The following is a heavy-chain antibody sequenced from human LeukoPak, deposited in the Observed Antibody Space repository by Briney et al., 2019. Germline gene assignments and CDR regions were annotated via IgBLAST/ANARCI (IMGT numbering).Heavy chain of an antibody. CDR2: ISSSGSTI. CDR3: ARDRGSLDSSGYYYSTFYY. CDR1: GFTFSSYE. Sequence: GGSLRLSCAASGFTFSSYEMNWVRQAPGKGLEWVSYISSSGSTIYYADSVKGRFTISRDNAKNSLYLQMNSLRAEDTAVYYCARDRGSLDSSGYYYSTFYYWGGATLVTVSS. D-gene: IGHD3-22*01. V-gene: IGHV3-48*03. J-gene: IGHJ4*02.